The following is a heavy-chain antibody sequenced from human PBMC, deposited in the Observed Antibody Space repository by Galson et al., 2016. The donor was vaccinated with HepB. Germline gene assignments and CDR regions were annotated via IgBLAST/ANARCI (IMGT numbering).Heavy chain of an antibody. CDR3: ARGDVIPSTFYYYYSGLDV. Sequence: SVKVSCKASRYTFTNYAIHWVRQAPGQRLEWMGWIDAGDGNTKYSQKFQGGVTIARDTSASTAYMELSSLRSEDTAVYYCARGDVIPSTFYYYYSGLDVWGQGAPVTVSS. D-gene: IGHD2/OR15-2a*01. J-gene: IGHJ6*02. CDR2: IDAGDGNT. CDR1: RYTFTNYA. V-gene: IGHV1-3*01.